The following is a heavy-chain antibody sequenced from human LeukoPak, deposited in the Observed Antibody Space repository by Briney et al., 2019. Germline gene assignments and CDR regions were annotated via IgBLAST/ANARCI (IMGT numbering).Heavy chain of an antibody. CDR1: GFTFSSYW. CDR3: VRAGRVATED. J-gene: IGHJ4*02. Sequence: GRSLRLSCAASGFTFSSYWVSWVRQAPGKGLEWVANIKQDGSEKYYVDSVKGRFTISRDNAKNSLYLQMNSLRAEDTAIYYCVRAGRVATEDWGQGTLVTVSS. V-gene: IGHV3-7*01. D-gene: IGHD6-13*01. CDR2: IKQDGSEK.